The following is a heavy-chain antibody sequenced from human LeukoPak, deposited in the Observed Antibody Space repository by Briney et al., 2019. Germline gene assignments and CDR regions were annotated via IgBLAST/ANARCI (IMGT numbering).Heavy chain of an antibody. CDR1: GGSISSSSYY. Sequence: NPSETLSLTCTVSGGSISSSSYYWGWIRQPPGKGVEWIVRIYYSGSTYNNPSLKSGVTISVYTPKNQFSLKLISVTAADTAVYYCARHLRDYSSGYPDAFDIWGQGTMVTVSS. V-gene: IGHV4-39*01. J-gene: IGHJ3*02. D-gene: IGHD3-22*01. CDR2: IYYSGST. CDR3: ARHLRDYSSGYPDAFDI.